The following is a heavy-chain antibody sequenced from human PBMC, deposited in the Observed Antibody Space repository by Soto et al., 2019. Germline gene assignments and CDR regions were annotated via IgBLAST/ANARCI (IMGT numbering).Heavy chain of an antibody. Sequence: QVQLVESGGGVVQPGRSLRLSCAASGFTFSSYGMHWVRQAPGKGLEWVAVISYDGSNKYYADSVKGRFTISRDNSKNTLYLQMNSLRAEDTAVYYCAKDRLQWLVSCGLDYWGQGTLVTVSS. D-gene: IGHD6-19*01. CDR3: AKDRLQWLVSCGLDY. CDR1: GFTFSSYG. J-gene: IGHJ4*02. CDR2: ISYDGSNK. V-gene: IGHV3-30*18.